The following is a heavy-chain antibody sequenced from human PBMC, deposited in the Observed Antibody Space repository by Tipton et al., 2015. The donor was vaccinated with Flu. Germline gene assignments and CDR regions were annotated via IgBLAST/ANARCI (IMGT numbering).Heavy chain of an antibody. Sequence: TLSLTCSVSDGSISSSSYYWGWIRQPPGRGLEWVGSIYYTGYPYYNPSLKSRLAMSIDTSRRVFTLRLISMTAADTAVYYCAKVLFGWVESWAQGTLVTVSS. CDR1: DGSISSSSYY. CDR3: AKVLFGWVES. V-gene: IGHV4-39*06. J-gene: IGHJ5*01. D-gene: IGHD3-16*01. CDR2: IYYTGYP.